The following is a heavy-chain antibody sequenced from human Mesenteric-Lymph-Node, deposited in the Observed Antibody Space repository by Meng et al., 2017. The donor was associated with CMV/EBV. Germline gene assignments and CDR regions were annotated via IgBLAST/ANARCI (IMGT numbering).Heavy chain of an antibody. CDR1: GYISGYY. Sequence: VQLVQSGAEVKKPGASVKVSCKASGYISGYYVHWVRQAPGQGLEWMGRINPHSGDTNYAQKFQGRVTLTRDTSISTAYMEMSRLRSDDTAMYYCARCDGVHWGQGTLVTVSS. CDR3: ARCDGVH. D-gene: IGHD2-8*01. CDR2: INPHSGDT. J-gene: IGHJ4*02. V-gene: IGHV1-2*06.